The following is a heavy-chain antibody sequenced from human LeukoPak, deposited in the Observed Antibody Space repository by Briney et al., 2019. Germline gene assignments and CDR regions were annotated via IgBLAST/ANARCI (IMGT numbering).Heavy chain of an antibody. D-gene: IGHD6-19*01. CDR1: GYTFTSYA. V-gene: IGHV7-4-1*02. J-gene: IGHJ6*02. CDR2: INTNTGNP. CDR3: AVSSSSGWYGIYGMDV. Sequence: ASVKVSCKASGYTFTSYAMNWVRQAPGQGLEWMGWINTNTGNPTYAQGFTGRFVFSLDTSVSTAYLQISSLKAEDTTVYYCAVSSSSGWYGIYGMDVWGQGTTVTVSS.